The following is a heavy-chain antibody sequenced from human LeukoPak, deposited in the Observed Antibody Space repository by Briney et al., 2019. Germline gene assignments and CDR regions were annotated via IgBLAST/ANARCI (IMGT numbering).Heavy chain of an antibody. J-gene: IGHJ4*02. CDR3: ARTILGYSYGLFDY. V-gene: IGHV3-48*04. D-gene: IGHD5-18*01. CDR1: GFTFSSYS. CDR2: ISSSSSTI. Sequence: GGSLRLSCAASGFTFSSYSMNWVRQAPGKGLEWVSYISSSSSTIYYADSVKGRFTISRDNAKNSLYLQMNSLRAEDTAVYYCARTILGYSYGLFDYWGQGTLVTVSS.